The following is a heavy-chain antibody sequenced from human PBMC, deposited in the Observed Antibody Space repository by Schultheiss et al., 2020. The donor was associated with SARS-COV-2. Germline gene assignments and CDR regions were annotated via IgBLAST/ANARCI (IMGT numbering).Heavy chain of an antibody. D-gene: IGHD2-15*01. V-gene: IGHV4-59*01. CDR1: GGSFSGYY. CDR2: IYYSGST. J-gene: IGHJ6*03. Sequence: SETLSLTCAVYGGSFSGYYWSWIRQPPGKGLEWIGYIYYSGSTNYNPSLKSRVTISVDTSKNQFSLKLSSVTAADTAVYYCARGAVVAATLRYYYYYMDVWGKGTTVTVSS. CDR3: ARGAVVAATLRYYYYYMDV.